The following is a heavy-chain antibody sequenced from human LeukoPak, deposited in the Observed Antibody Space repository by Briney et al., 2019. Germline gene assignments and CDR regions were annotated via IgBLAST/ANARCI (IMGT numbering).Heavy chain of an antibody. CDR1: GGSFSGYY. V-gene: IGHV4-34*01. CDR3: AREDRDGYNYALDY. D-gene: IGHD5-24*01. CDR2: INHSGST. J-gene: IGHJ4*02. Sequence: SETLSLTCAVYGGSFSGYYWSWIRQPPGKGLEWIGEINHSGSTNYSPSLKSRVTISVDTSKNQFSLKLSSVTAADTAVYYCAREDRDGYNYALDYWGQGTLVTVSS.